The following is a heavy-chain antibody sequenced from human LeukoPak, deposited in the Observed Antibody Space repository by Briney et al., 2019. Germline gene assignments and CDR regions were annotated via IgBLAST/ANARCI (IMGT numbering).Heavy chain of an antibody. CDR2: IYYSGST. CDR3: ARYHSGAYRTSFDY. D-gene: IGHD5-12*01. V-gene: IGHV4-59*08. CDR1: GGSISSYY. J-gene: IGHJ4*02. Sequence: PSETLSLTCTVSGGSISSYYWSWIRQPPGKGLEWIGYIYYSGSTNYNPSLKSRVTISVDTSKNQFSLKLSSVTAADTAVYYCARYHSGAYRTSFDYWGQGTLVTVS.